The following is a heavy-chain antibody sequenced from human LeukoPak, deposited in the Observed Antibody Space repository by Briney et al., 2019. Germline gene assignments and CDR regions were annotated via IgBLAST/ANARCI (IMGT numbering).Heavy chain of an antibody. CDR2: MNPNSGNT. J-gene: IGHJ4*02. V-gene: IGHV1-8*01. D-gene: IGHD5-12*01. CDR3: ARLSYRRTWAYSGYVLYYFDY. CDR1: GYTFTSYD. Sequence: ASVKVSCKASGYTFTSYDINWGRQATGQGLEWMGWMNPNSGNTGYAQKFQGRVTMTRSTSISTAYMELSSLRSEDTAVYYCARLSYRRTWAYSGYVLYYFDYWGQGTLVTVSS.